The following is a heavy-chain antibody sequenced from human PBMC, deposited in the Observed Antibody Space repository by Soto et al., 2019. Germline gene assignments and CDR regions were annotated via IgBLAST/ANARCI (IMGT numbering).Heavy chain of an antibody. CDR1: GFTLSSYG. CDR2: ISYDGSNK. V-gene: IGHV3-30*18. D-gene: IGHD1-26*01. CDR3: AKEWELSHYFDY. J-gene: IGHJ4*02. Sequence: GGSLRLSCAASGFTLSSYGMHWVRQAPGKGLEWVAVISYDGSNKYYADSVKGRFTISRDNSKNTLYLQVNSLRAEDTAVYYCAKEWELSHYFDYWGQGTLVTVSS.